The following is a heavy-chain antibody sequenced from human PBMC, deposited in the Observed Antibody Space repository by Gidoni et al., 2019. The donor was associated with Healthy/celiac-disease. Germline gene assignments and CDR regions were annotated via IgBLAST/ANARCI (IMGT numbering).Heavy chain of an antibody. CDR2: IYYSWST. D-gene: IGHD3-10*01. CDR3: ARFSGTMVRGVKGYYYMDV. Sequence: QVHLQESGPVLVKPSETLSLTCTVSGGSISSYSWSWIRQPPGKGLEWIGYIYYSWSTNYNPSLKSRVTISVDTSKNQFSLKLSSVTAADTAVYYCARFSGTMVRGVKGYYYMDVWGKGTTVTVSS. J-gene: IGHJ6*03. V-gene: IGHV4-59*01. CDR1: GGSISSYS.